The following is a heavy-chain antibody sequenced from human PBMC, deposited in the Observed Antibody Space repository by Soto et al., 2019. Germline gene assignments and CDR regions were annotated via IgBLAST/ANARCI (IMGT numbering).Heavy chain of an antibody. V-gene: IGHV4-59*01. CDR1: GGSISSYY. J-gene: IGHJ5*02. CDR2: IYYSGST. D-gene: IGHD4-17*01. CDR3: ARDNYGDNWFDP. Sequence: QVQLQESGPGLVKPSETLSLTCTVSGGSISSYYWSWIRQPPGKGLEWIGYIYYSGSTNYNPSLKSRVTIAVDTSKNQFSLKLSSVTAADTAVYYCARDNYGDNWFDPWGQGTLVTVSS.